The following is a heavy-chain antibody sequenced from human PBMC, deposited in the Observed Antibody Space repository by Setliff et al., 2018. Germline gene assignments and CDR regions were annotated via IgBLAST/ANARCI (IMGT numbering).Heavy chain of an antibody. CDR2: INHTGST. CDR1: GGSFSGYY. V-gene: IGHV4-34*01. J-gene: IGHJ5*02. Sequence: LSLTCAVYGGSFSGYYWSWIRQPPGKGLEWIGEINHTGSTNYSPSLKSRVTISVDTSKNQFSLKLTSVTAAGTAVYYCARGYCSSPSCFFAGWFDPWGQGTLVTVSS. CDR3: ARGYCSSPSCFFAGWFDP. D-gene: IGHD2-2*01.